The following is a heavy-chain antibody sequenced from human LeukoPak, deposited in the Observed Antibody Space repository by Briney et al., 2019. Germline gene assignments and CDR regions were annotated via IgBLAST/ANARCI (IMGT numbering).Heavy chain of an antibody. CDR1: GFSFSSYG. Sequence: GGSLRLSCAASGFSFSSYGMHWVRQAPGKGLEWVSLIYGGGSTYYADSVKGRFTISRDNSKNTLYLQMNSLRAEDTAVYYCARRGDGGRSFDYWGQGTLVTVSS. CDR2: IYGGGST. V-gene: IGHV3-NL1*01. D-gene: IGHD4-23*01. J-gene: IGHJ4*02. CDR3: ARRGDGGRSFDY.